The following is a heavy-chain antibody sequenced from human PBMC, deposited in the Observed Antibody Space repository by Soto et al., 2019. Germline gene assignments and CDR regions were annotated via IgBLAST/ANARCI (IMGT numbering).Heavy chain of an antibody. CDR2: IVVGSGNT. Sequence: QMQLVQSGPEVKKPGTSVKVSCKASGFTFTSSAVQWVRQARGQRLEWIGWIVVGSGNTNYAQKFQERVTITRDMSTSTAYMELSSLRSEDTAVYYCAAASGYGPEDTLMRLWALYYYGMDVWGQGTTVTVSS. CDR1: GFTFTSSA. J-gene: IGHJ6*02. D-gene: IGHD5-12*01. CDR3: AAASGYGPEDTLMRLWALYYYGMDV. V-gene: IGHV1-58*01.